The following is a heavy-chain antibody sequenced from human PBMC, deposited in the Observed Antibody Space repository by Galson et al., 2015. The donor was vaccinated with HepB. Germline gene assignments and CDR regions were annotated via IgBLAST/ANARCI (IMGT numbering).Heavy chain of an antibody. D-gene: IGHD3-16*01. J-gene: IGHJ3*02. CDR1: GFTFSSYG. CDR2: ISYDGSNK. Sequence: SLRLSCAASGFTFSSYGMHWVRQAPGKGLEWVAVISYDGSNKYYADSVKGRFTISRDNSKNTLYLQMNSLRAEDTAVYYCARDRFGPAGAFDIWGQGTMVTVSS. V-gene: IGHV3-30*03. CDR3: ARDRFGPAGAFDI.